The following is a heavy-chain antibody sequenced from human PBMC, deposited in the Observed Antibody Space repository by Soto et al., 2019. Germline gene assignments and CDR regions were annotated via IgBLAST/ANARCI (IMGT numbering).Heavy chain of an antibody. CDR3: ARDLGLAVAGILDY. V-gene: IGHV3-33*01. D-gene: IGHD6-19*01. Sequence: QVQLVESGGGVVQPGRSLRLSCAASGFTFSSYGMHWVRQAPGKGLEWVAVIWYDGSNKYYADSVKGRFTISRDNSKNTLYLQMNSLRAEDTAVYYCARDLGLAVAGILDYRGQGTLVTVSS. CDR1: GFTFSSYG. CDR2: IWYDGSNK. J-gene: IGHJ4*02.